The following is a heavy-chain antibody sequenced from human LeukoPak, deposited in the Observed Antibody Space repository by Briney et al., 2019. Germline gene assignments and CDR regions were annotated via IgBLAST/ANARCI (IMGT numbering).Heavy chain of an antibody. J-gene: IGHJ4*02. CDR1: GFTFSDYY. Sequence: GGSLRLSCAASGFTFSDYYMSWIRQAPGKGLEWVSYISSSSSYTNYADSVKGRFTISRDNAKNSLYLQMNSLRAEDTAVYYCARGRGGYGSGSYHDYWGQGTLVTVSS. V-gene: IGHV3-11*06. CDR3: ARGRGGYGSGSYHDY. D-gene: IGHD3-10*01. CDR2: ISSSSSYT.